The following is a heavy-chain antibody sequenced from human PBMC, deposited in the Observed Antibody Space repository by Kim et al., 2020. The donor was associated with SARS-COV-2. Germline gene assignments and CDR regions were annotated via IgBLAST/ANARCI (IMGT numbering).Heavy chain of an antibody. Sequence: GGSLRHSCAASGFTFSSYAMHWVRQAPGKGLEWVAVISYDGSNKYYADSVKGRFTISRDNSKNTLYLQMNSLRAEDTAVYYCARTYGSGVKYFQHWGQGT. CDR3: ARTYGSGVKYFQH. D-gene: IGHD3-10*01. CDR1: GFTFSSYA. CDR2: ISYDGSNK. J-gene: IGHJ1*01. V-gene: IGHV3-30*04.